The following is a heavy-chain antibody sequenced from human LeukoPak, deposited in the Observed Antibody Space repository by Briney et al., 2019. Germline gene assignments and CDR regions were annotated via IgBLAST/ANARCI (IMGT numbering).Heavy chain of an antibody. CDR1: GYTFTSYG. J-gene: IGHJ6*03. D-gene: IGHD6-6*01. V-gene: IGHV1-18*01. CDR2: ISAYNGNT. CDR3: ARTGGGGSIAARLHYYYMDV. Sequence: RASVKVSCKASGYTFTSYGISWVRQAPGQGLEWMGWISAYNGNTDYAQHLQGRVTLTTDTSASTAYMELRSLRSDDTAVYYCARTGGGGSIAARLHYYYMDVWGKGTTVTVSS.